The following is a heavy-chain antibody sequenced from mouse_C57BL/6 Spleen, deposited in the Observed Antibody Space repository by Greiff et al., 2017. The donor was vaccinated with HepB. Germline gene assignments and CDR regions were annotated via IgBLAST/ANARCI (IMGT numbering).Heavy chain of an antibody. J-gene: IGHJ2*01. Sequence: VQLQQSGAELVRPGASVKLSCTASGFNIKDDYMHWVKQRPEQGLEWIGWIDPENGDTEYASKFQGKATITADTSSNTAYLQLSSLTSEDTAFYYCTPITTVVATDYFDYWGQGTTLTVSS. CDR1: GFNIKDDY. CDR3: TPITTVVATDYFDY. CDR2: IDPENGDT. V-gene: IGHV14-4*01. D-gene: IGHD1-1*01.